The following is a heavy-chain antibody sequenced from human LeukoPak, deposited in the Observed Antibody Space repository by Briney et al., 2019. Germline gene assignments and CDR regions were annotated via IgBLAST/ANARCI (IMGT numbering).Heavy chain of an antibody. D-gene: IGHD6-6*01. CDR3: ARGEGPIAARPADY. Sequence: PGGSLRLSCAASGFTFSSYSMNWVRQAPGKGLEWVSSISSSSSYIYYADSVKGRFTISRDNAKNSLYLQMNSLRAEDTAVYYCARGEGPIAARPADYWGQGTLVTVSS. CDR1: GFTFSSYS. CDR2: ISSSSSYI. J-gene: IGHJ4*02. V-gene: IGHV3-21*01.